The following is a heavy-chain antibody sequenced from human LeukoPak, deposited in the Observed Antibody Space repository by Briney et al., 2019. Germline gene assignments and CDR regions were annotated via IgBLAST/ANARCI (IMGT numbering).Heavy chain of an antibody. CDR2: ISSSGSSI. D-gene: IGHD4-17*01. V-gene: IGHV3-48*03. J-gene: IGHJ4*02. Sequence: GGSLRLSCAASGFTFSSYEMNWVRQAPGKGLEWVSYISSSGSSIHYADSVKGRFTISRDNAKNSLYLQMNSLRAEDTAIYYCARDENGDFSFDYWGQGTLVTVSS. CDR1: GFTFSSYE. CDR3: ARDENGDFSFDY.